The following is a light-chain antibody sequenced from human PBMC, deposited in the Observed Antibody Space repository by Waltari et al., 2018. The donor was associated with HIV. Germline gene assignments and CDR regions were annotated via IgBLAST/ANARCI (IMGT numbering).Light chain of an antibody. CDR3: QQDYSTPWT. J-gene: IGKJ1*01. Sequence: DIVMTQSPDSLVVSLGERATINCKSSQSVLHSSNNKNYLAWYQQKPGQPPKLLIYWASTRESGVPDRFSGSGSGTDFTLTISSLQAEDVAVYYCQQDYSTPWTFGQGTKVEIK. V-gene: IGKV4-1*01. CDR1: QSVLHSSNNKNY. CDR2: WAS.